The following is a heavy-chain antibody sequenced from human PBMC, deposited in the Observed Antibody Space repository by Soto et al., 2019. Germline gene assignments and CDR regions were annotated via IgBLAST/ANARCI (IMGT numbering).Heavy chain of an antibody. Sequence: GGSLRLSCAASGFTFSSYSMNWVRQAPGKGLEWVSSISSSSSYIYYADSVKGRFTISRDNAKNSLYLQMNSLRAEDTAVYYCASDVSIVVVPAATDYWGQGTLVTVSS. CDR2: ISSSSSYI. CDR1: GFTFSSYS. V-gene: IGHV3-21*01. CDR3: ASDVSIVVVPAATDY. D-gene: IGHD2-2*01. J-gene: IGHJ4*02.